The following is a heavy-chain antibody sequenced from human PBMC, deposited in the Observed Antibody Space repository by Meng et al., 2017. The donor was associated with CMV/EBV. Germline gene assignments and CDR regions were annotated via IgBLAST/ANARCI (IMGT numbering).Heavy chain of an antibody. Sequence: GGSLRPSCAAPGFTFSSYEMNWVRQAPGKGLEWVSYISSSGSTIYYADPVKGRFTISRDNAKNSLYLQMNSLRAEDTAVYYCARDSLYDFWSGYSDYWGQGTLVTVSS. CDR1: GFTFSSYE. J-gene: IGHJ4*02. D-gene: IGHD3-3*01. CDR2: ISSSGSTI. V-gene: IGHV3-48*03. CDR3: ARDSLYDFWSGYSDY.